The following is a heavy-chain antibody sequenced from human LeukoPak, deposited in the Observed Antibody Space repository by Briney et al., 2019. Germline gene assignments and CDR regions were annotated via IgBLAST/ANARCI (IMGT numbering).Heavy chain of an antibody. D-gene: IGHD3-3*01. CDR3: ARTPYDFWSASYSYYFDY. CDR1: GFSFSTSG. J-gene: IGHJ4*02. Sequence: GGSLRLSCVASGFSFSTSGMHWVRQSPGKGLDWVAFIRNDGNKKNYAESVKGRFTISRDNAKNSLYLQMNSLRAEDTAVFYCARTPYDFWSASYSYYFDYWGQGTLVTVSS. V-gene: IGHV3-30*02. CDR2: IRNDGNKK.